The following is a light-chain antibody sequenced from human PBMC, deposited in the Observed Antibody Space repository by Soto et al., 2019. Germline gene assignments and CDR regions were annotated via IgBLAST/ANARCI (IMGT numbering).Light chain of an antibody. CDR2: AAS. CDR3: QQSYTTPLT. V-gene: IGKV1-39*01. CDR1: QSISSY. J-gene: IGKJ4*01. Sequence: DIQMTQSPSSLSASVGDRVTITCRASQSISSYLNWYQQKPGKAPKLVIYAASTLQSGVPSRFSGSESGTDFTLTISSLQPEDSATYYCQQSYTTPLTFGGGTTVEIK.